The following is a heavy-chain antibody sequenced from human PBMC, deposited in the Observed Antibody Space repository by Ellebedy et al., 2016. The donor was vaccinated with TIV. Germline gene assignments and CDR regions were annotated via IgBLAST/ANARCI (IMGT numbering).Heavy chain of an antibody. CDR2: TYSRSRWFN. CDR3: ARGVNWFDP. D-gene: IGHD3-16*01. Sequence: MPSETLSLTCGISGDSVSSNSGAWHWFRQSPSRGLEWLGRTYSRSRWFNDYAMSVKSRITNNADTSKNQFSLQLNSVTSEDTAVYYCARGVNWFDPWGQGTLVTVSS. J-gene: IGHJ5*02. CDR1: GDSVSSNSGA. V-gene: IGHV6-1*01.